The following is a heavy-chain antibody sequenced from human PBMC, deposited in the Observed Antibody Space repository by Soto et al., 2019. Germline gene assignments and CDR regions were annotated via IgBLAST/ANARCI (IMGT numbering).Heavy chain of an antibody. Sequence: QVQLVQSGAEVKKPGASVKVSCKASGFTFTNYFFHWVRQAPRQGLEWMGIISPYDGSTNYVQSFQGRVTVVGGTTTGTVYMELSSLRSEVTAVYYWARGDGRGSSGFYYYYGMDVWGHGTTVTVSS. CDR1: GFTFTNYF. J-gene: IGHJ6*02. V-gene: IGHV1-46*01. CDR3: ARGDGRGSSGFYYYYGMDV. D-gene: IGHD6-25*01. CDR2: ISPYDGST.